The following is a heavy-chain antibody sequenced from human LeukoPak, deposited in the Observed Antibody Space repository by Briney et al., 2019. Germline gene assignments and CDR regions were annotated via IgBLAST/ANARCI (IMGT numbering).Heavy chain of an antibody. CDR3: AKVGFCSGAGCHFYFDY. Sequence: PGGSLRLSCAASGFTFSTYAMNRVRQAPGKGLEWVPGISASGDSTYYADSVKGRFTISRDNSKNTLNLQMNSLRAEDTAVYSCAKVGFCSGAGCHFYFDYWGQGTLVTVSS. V-gene: IGHV3-23*01. CDR2: ISASGDST. J-gene: IGHJ4*02. D-gene: IGHD2-15*01. CDR1: GFTFSTYA.